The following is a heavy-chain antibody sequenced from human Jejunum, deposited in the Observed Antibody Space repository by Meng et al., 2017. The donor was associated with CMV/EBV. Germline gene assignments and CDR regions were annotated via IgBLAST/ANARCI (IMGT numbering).Heavy chain of an antibody. D-gene: IGHD2-2*01. CDR3: ATVSCTSAGCSRGFFDN. CDR2: ISPSGATT. V-gene: IGHV3-23*01. CDR1: FTFSSYA. J-gene: IGHJ4*02. Sequence: FTFSSYAMSWVRQAPGKGLEWVSTISPSGATTYYADSVKGRFTISRDSSKNTLSLQMISLRVEDTALYYCATVSCTSAGCSRGFFDNWGQGTLVTVSS.